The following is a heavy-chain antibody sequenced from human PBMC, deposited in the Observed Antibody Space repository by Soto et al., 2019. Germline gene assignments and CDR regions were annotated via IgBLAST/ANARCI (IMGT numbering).Heavy chain of an antibody. D-gene: IGHD5-18*01. V-gene: IGHV4-31*03. CDR3: ARESGYSYDFDY. CDR2: IYYSGST. Sequence: SETLSLTCTVSGGSISSGGYYWSWIRQHPGKGLEWIGYIYYSGSTYYNPSLKSRVTISVDTSKNQFSLKLSSVTAADTAVYYWARESGYSYDFDYWGQGTLVTVSS. CDR1: GGSISSGGYY. J-gene: IGHJ4*02.